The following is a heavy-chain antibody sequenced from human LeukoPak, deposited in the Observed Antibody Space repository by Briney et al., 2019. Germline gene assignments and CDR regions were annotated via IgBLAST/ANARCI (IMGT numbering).Heavy chain of an antibody. CDR1: GGSISSHY. D-gene: IGHD5/OR15-5a*01. J-gene: IGHJ4*02. V-gene: IGHV4-59*11. Sequence: PSETLSLTCTVSGGSISSHYWGWIRQPPGTGLEWIGYVYYSGNTKYNPSLKSRVTISVDTSKNQFSLKLSSVTAADTAVYYCARALYSVSEVDSWGQGTLVTVSS. CDR3: ARALYSVSEVDS. CDR2: VYYSGNT.